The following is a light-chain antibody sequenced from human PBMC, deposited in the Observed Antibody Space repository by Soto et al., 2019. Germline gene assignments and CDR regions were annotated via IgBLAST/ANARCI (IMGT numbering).Light chain of an antibody. Sequence: DIQMTQSPSSVSASVGDRVTITCRASQIINKWLAWYQQKPGKAPTLLIDAASTLQSGVPSRFSGSGSGADFTLTISSLQPEDFATYYCQQANSFPFTFGPGTTVDIK. CDR3: QQANSFPFT. V-gene: IGKV1-12*02. J-gene: IGKJ3*01. CDR2: AAS. CDR1: QIINKW.